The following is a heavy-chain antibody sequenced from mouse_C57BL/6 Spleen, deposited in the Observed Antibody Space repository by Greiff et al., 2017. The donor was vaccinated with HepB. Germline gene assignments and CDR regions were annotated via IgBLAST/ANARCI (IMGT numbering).Heavy chain of an antibody. CDR1: GFTFSSYA. Sequence: EVQGVESGGGLVKPGGSLKLSCAASGFTFSSYAMSWVRQTPEKRLEWVATISDGGSYTYYPDNVKGRFTISRDNAKNNLYLQMSHLKSEDTAMYYCASQLKPRYFEVWGTGTTVTVSS. CDR3: ASQLKPRYFEV. V-gene: IGHV5-4*01. D-gene: IGHD3-2*02. J-gene: IGHJ1*03. CDR2: ISDGGSYT.